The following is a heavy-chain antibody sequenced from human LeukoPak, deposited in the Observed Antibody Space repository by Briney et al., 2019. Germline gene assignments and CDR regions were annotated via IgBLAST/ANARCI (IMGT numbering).Heavy chain of an antibody. D-gene: IGHD3-22*01. CDR1: VFTLSADY. CDR3: RAYDTSGYLWAYNLDV. CDR2: LYSSAYI. Sequence: GGSLRLSCAASVFTLSADYMSWVRQAPGQGLDWVSILYSSAYIYYADFVKGRFTISRDNSKNMLYLQMNNLRAEDTAVYYCRAYDTSGYLWAYNLDVWGQGTTVTVSS. V-gene: IGHV3-66*01. J-gene: IGHJ6*02.